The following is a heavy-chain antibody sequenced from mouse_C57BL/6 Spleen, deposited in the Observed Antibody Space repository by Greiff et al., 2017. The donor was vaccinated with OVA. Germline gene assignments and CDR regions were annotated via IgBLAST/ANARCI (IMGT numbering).Heavy chain of an antibody. J-gene: IGHJ4*01. D-gene: IGHD2-3*01. CDR1: GYTFTDYY. Sequence: VQLQQSGAELVRPGASVKLSCKASGYTFTDYYINWVKQRPGQGLEWIARIYPGSGNTYYNEKFKGKATLTAEKSSSTAYMQLSSLTSEDSAVYFCARGGYYVGYYAMDYWGQGTSVTVSS. CDR2: IYPGSGNT. V-gene: IGHV1-76*01. CDR3: ARGGYYVGYYAMDY.